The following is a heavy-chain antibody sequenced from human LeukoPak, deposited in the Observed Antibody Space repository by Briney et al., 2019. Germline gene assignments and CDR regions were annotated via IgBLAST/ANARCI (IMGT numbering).Heavy chain of an antibody. CDR3: AKDLSSAITSALVLDV. D-gene: IGHD3-22*01. V-gene: IGHV1-18*01. CDR1: GYTFTSYG. CDR2: ISAYNGNT. Sequence: HWASVKVSCKASGYTFTSYGISWVRQAPGQGLEWMGWISAYNGNTNYAQKLQGRVTMTTDTSTSTAYMELRSLRSDDTAVYYCAKDLSSAITSALVLDVWGQGTTAIVSS. J-gene: IGHJ6*02.